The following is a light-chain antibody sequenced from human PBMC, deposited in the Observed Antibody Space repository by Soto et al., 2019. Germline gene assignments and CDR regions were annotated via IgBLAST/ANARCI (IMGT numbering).Light chain of an antibody. Sequence: QSALTQPASVSGSPGQSITISCTGTSSDVGGYNYVSWYQQHPGKAPKLMIYEVSNRPSGVSNRFSGSKSGNTASLTISGLQAEDEADYYCSSYTSRSSWVFGGGTHLTVL. CDR1: SSDVGGYNY. CDR2: EVS. V-gene: IGLV2-14*01. J-gene: IGLJ3*02. CDR3: SSYTSRSSWV.